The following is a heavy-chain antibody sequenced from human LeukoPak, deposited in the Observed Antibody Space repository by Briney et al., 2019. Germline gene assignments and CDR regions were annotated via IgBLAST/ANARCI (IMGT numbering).Heavy chain of an antibody. J-gene: IGHJ3*02. Sequence: GGSLRLSCAASGFTFSSYAMHWVRQAPGKGLEYVSAISSNGGSTYYANSVKGRFTISRDNAKNSLYLQMNSLRAEDTAVYYCAREGAYDAFDIWGQGTMVTVSS. V-gene: IGHV3-64*01. CDR1: GFTFSSYA. CDR3: AREGAYDAFDI. CDR2: ISSNGGST.